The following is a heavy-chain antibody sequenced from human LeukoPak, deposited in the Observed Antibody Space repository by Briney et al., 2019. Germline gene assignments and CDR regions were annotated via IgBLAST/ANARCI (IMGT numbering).Heavy chain of an antibody. CDR1: GYTFTGYY. Sequence: ASVKVSCKASGYTFTGYYKHWVRQAPGQGLEWMGWINPNSGGTNYAQKFQGRVTMTRDTSISTAYMELSRLRSDDTAVYYCATVFPRHKTQYYYYYYYMDVWGKGTTVTVSS. CDR3: ATVFPRHKTQYYYYYYYMDV. D-gene: IGHD3-3*01. CDR2: INPNSGGT. J-gene: IGHJ6*03. V-gene: IGHV1-2*02.